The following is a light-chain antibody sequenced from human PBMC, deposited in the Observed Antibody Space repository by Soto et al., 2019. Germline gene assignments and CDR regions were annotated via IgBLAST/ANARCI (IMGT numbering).Light chain of an antibody. CDR2: AAS. CDR3: QQSYTTPIT. CDR1: QSIVSS. Sequence: DIQMTQSPSSLSASVGDRVTITCRASQSIVSSLNWYQQKPGEAPKLLIYAASSLQSVVPSRFSGSGAGTDFSLTISSLQPEDFATYYCQQSYTTPITFGGGTKVEIK. V-gene: IGKV1-39*01. J-gene: IGKJ4*01.